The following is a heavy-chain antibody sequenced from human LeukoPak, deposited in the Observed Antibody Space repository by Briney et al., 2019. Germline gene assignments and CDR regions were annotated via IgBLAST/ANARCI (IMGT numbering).Heavy chain of an antibody. J-gene: IGHJ6*03. Sequence: ASVKVSCKASGYTFTGYYMHWVRQAPGQGLEWMGWINPNSGGTNYAQKFQGRVAMTRDTSISTVYMELSRLRSDDTAVYYCARARYYYYYMDVWGKGTTVTISS. CDR3: ARARYYYYYMDV. CDR2: INPNSGGT. CDR1: GYTFTGYY. V-gene: IGHV1-2*02.